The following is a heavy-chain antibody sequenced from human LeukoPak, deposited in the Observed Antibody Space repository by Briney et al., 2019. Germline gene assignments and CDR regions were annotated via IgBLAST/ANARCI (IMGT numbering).Heavy chain of an antibody. V-gene: IGHV1-2*02. J-gene: IGHJ3*02. CDR1: GYTFTGYY. D-gene: IGHD3-9*01. CDR2: INPNSGGT. Sequence: ASVKVSCKASGYTFTGYYMHWVRQAPGQGLEWMGWINPNSGGTNYAQKFQGRVTMTRDTSISTAYMELSRLRSDDTAVYYCARDPGGYDILTGYYDPTNAFDIWGQGTMVTVSS. CDR3: ARDPGGYDILTGYYDPTNAFDI.